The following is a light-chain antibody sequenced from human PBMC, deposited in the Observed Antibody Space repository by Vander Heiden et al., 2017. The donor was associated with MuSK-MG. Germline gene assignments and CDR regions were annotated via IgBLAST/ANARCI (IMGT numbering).Light chain of an antibody. CDR2: DKN. CDR1: SLRTYH. V-gene: IGLV3-19*01. CDR3: CSRDSSGNHLV. J-gene: IGLJ2*01. Sequence: SSELPQEPAVSVALGQTVRLTCQGDSLRTYHARWHQQKPGQAPVLVIFDKNTRPSGIPDRFSGSSSRNTAFLTITGAQAEDEADYYCCSRDSSGNHLVFGGGTSLTVL.